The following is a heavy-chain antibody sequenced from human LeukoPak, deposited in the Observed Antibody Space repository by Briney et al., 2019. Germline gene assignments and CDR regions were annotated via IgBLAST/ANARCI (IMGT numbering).Heavy chain of an antibody. D-gene: IGHD2/OR15-2a*01. CDR3: ARHFFVGAEDAFDI. V-gene: IGHV4-59*08. Sequence: SETLSLTCTVSGGSISSYYWSWIRQPPGEGLEWIGYIYYSGSTKYDPSLKSRVTISVDTSKNQFSLKLSSVTAADTAMYYCARHFFVGAEDAFDIWGQGTMVTVSS. CDR2: IYYSGST. CDR1: GGSISSYY. J-gene: IGHJ3*02.